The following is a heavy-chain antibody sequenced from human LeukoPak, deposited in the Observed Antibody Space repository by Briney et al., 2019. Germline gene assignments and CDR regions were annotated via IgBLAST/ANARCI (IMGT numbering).Heavy chain of an antibody. Sequence: SETLSLTCIVSGGSISSSSYCWGWIRQPPGKGLEWIGSICYSGSTYYNPSLKSRITISVDTSKNQFPLKLSSVTAADTAVYYCATPIGGKFDYWGQGTLVTVSS. V-gene: IGHV4-39*01. D-gene: IGHD4-23*01. CDR1: GGSISSSSYC. CDR3: ATPIGGKFDY. J-gene: IGHJ4*02. CDR2: ICYSGST.